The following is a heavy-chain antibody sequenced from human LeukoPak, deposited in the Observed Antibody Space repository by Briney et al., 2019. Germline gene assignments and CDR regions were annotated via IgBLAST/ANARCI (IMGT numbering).Heavy chain of an antibody. Sequence: GGSLRLSCAASGFTFSSYSMNWVRQAPGRGLEWVSSISSSSSYIYYADSVKGRFTISRDDAKNSLYLQMNSLRAEDTAVYYCARAQHRYCSSTSCYDSLAAAVYWGQGTLVTVSS. D-gene: IGHD2-2*01. J-gene: IGHJ4*02. CDR1: GFTFSSYS. CDR3: ARAQHRYCSSTSCYDSLAAAVY. V-gene: IGHV3-21*01. CDR2: ISSSSSYI.